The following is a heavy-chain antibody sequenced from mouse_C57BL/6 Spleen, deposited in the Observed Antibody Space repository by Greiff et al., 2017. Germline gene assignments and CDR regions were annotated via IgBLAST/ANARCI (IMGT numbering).Heavy chain of an antibody. J-gene: IGHJ2*01. Sequence: VQLKQSGPELVKPGASVKISCKASGYSFTSYYIHWVKQRPGQGLEWIGWIYPGSGNTKYNEKFKGKATLTADTSSSTAYMQLSSLTSEDSAVYYCARGNYYGSSPDYWGQGTTLTVSS. CDR1: GYSFTSYY. CDR2: IYPGSGNT. V-gene: IGHV1-66*01. D-gene: IGHD1-1*01. CDR3: ARGNYYGSSPDY.